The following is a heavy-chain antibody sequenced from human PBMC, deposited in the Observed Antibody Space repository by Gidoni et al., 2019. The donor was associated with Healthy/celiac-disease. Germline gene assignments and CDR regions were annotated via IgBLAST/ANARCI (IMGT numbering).Heavy chain of an antibody. CDR2: IKQDGSEK. CDR1: GFTFRSYW. CDR3: AREDWYYDFWSGYRRIHFDY. D-gene: IGHD3-3*01. J-gene: IGHJ4*02. Sequence: EVQLVESGGGLVQPGGSLRLSCAASGFTFRSYWMSWVRQAPGKGLEWVANIKQDGSEKYYVDSVKGRFTISRDNAKNSLYLQMNSLRAEDTAVYYCAREDWYYDFWSGYRRIHFDYWGQGTLVTVSS. V-gene: IGHV3-7*01.